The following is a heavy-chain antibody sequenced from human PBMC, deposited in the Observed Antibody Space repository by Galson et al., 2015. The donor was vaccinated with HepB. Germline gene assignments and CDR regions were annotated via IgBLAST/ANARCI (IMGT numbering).Heavy chain of an antibody. CDR2: IYISGNI. V-gene: IGHV4-4*07. D-gene: IGHD1-26*01. Sequence: ETLSLTCIVSDGSMNDYHWTWIRQPAGRGLEWIGRIYISGNINYNPSLKSRVTMSIDTSQNQFSLKLDSVTAADTAVYYCARQFRVGTKNYSGMDVWGQGTTVTV. CDR3: ARQFRVGTKNYSGMDV. J-gene: IGHJ6*02. CDR1: DGSMNDYH.